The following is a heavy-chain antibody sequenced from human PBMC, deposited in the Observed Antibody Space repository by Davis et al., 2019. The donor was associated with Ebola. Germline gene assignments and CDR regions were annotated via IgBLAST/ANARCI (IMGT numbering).Heavy chain of an antibody. CDR2: ISSSSSYI. J-gene: IGHJ4*02. CDR1: GFTFSSYS. D-gene: IGHD5-12*01. V-gene: IGHV3-21*01. Sequence: PGESLRLSCAASGFTFSSYSMNWVRQAPGKGLEWVSSISSSSSYIYYADSVKGRFTISRDNAKNSLYLQMNSLRAEDTAVYYCARSAYSGYDHLDYWGQGTLVTVSS. CDR3: ARSAYSGYDHLDY.